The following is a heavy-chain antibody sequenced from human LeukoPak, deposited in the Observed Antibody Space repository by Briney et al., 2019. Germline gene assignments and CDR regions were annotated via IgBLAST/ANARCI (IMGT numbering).Heavy chain of an antibody. V-gene: IGHV4-30-4*01. Sequence: SETLSLTCNVSGASVSSGSYYWSWIRQPPGKGLEWIGYIYYSGSTYYNPSLKSRVTISVDTSKIQFSLKLSSVTAADTAVYYCARERYYYDSSGSSTNWFDPWGQGTLVTVSS. CDR1: GASVSSGSYY. J-gene: IGHJ5*02. D-gene: IGHD3-22*01. CDR3: ARERYYYDSSGSSTNWFDP. CDR2: IYYSGST.